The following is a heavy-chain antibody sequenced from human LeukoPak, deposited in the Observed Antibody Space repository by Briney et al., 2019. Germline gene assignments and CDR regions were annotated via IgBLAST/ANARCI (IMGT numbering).Heavy chain of an antibody. D-gene: IGHD3-22*01. CDR1: GYTFTGYY. CDR2: INPNSGGT. CDR3: ARVDTAMVPPGYYYDSSGYSSGAFDI. J-gene: IGHJ3*02. Sequence: GASVKVSCKASGYTFTGYYMHWVRQAPGQGLEWMGRINPNSGGTNYAQKFQGRVTMTRDTSISTAYMELSRLRSDDTAVYYCARVDTAMVPPGYYYDSSGYSSGAFDIWGQGTMVTVSS. V-gene: IGHV1-2*06.